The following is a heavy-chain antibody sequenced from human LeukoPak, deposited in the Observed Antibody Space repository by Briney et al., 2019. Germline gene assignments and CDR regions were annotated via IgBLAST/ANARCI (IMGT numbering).Heavy chain of an antibody. CDR3: AKDRAYITSWYGCSTP. J-gene: IGHJ5*02. CDR1: GFIFSSYE. V-gene: IGHV3-48*03. D-gene: IGHD3-10*01. CDR2: ISSSGSTI. Sequence: GASLRLSCVASGFIFSSYEMNWVRQAPGRGLEWVSYISSSGSTIYHADSVKGRLTISRDNSRNTLYLQMHSLRVEDTAVYYCAKDRAYITSWYGCSTPWGQGTLVTVSS.